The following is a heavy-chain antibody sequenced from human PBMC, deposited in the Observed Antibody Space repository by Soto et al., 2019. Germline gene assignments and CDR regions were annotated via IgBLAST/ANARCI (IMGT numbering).Heavy chain of an antibody. Sequence: GGSLRLSCAASGFTFNNYALNWVRQAPGKGLEWVSTISKSGDNTHYSESVKGRSTISRDNSKNTLYLQMNSLRAEDTALYYCARDPSTGYADYWGQGTLVTVSS. V-gene: IGHV3-23*01. CDR3: ARDPSTGYADY. J-gene: IGHJ4*02. CDR2: ISKSGDNT. D-gene: IGHD3-9*01. CDR1: GFTFNNYA.